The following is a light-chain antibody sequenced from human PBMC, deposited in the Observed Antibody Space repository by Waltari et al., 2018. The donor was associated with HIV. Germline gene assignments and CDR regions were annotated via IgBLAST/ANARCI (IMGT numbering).Light chain of an antibody. Sequence: SYELTQPPSVSVSPDQTATITCSGDALATQHSYWYQQKAGQAPVLVIFAGTERPSGIPGRFSGTRSEKTVTLTITGVQAEDEADYYCESADSTGSYYVFGRGTRLTVL. CDR1: ALATQH. CDR2: AGT. V-gene: IGLV3-25*03. J-gene: IGLJ2*01. CDR3: ESADSTGSYYV.